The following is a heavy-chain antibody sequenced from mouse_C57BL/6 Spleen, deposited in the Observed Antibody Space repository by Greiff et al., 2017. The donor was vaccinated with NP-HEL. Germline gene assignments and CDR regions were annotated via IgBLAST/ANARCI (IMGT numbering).Heavy chain of an antibody. CDR2: ISDGGSYT. Sequence: EVKLMESGGGLVKPGGSLKLSCAASGFTFSSYAMSWVRQTPEKRLEWVATISDGGSYTYYPDNVKGRFTISRDNAKNNLYLQMSHLKSEDTAMYYCARASYYSNYPLAYWGQGTLVTVSA. CDR3: ARASYYSNYPLAY. V-gene: IGHV5-4*03. J-gene: IGHJ3*01. CDR1: GFTFSSYA. D-gene: IGHD2-5*01.